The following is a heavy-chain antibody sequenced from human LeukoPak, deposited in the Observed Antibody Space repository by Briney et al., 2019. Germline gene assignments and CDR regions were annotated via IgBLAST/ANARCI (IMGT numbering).Heavy chain of an antibody. Sequence: ASVKVSCKASGYTFTSYGISWVRQAPGQGLEWMGWISAYNGNTNYAQKLQGRVTMTTDTSTSTAYMELRSLRSDDTAVYYCARDLGYYGSGGNNWFDPWGQGTLVTVSS. J-gene: IGHJ5*02. CDR3: ARDLGYYGSGGNNWFDP. CDR2: ISAYNGNT. CDR1: GYTFTSYG. D-gene: IGHD3-10*01. V-gene: IGHV1-18*01.